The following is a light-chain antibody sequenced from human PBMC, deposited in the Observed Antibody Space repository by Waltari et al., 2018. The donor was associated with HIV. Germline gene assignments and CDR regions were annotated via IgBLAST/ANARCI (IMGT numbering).Light chain of an antibody. CDR2: AAS. CDR3: QQNYDWHS. CDR1: HNIDNY. V-gene: IGKV1-39*01. Sequence: DIQLTQSPSCLSTSVRDTVTITCRASHNIDNYLNWYQQKPGKAPNLLIYAASSLQSGFSSRFSASGSGTDFTLTINSLQPEDCATYNCQQNYDWHSFGVGTKVEIK. J-gene: IGKJ4*01.